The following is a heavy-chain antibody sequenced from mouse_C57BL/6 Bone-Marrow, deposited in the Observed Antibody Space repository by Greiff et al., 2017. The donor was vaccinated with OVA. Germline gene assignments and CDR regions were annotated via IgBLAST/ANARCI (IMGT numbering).Heavy chain of an antibody. CDR2: IYPRSGNT. D-gene: IGHD2-12*01. V-gene: IGHV1-81*01. J-gene: IGHJ3*01. CDR3: RYDSWFAY. Sequence: QVQLQQSGAELARPGASVQLSCKASGYTFTSYGISWVKQRTGQGLEWIGEIYPRSGNTYYNEKFKGKATLTADKSSSTAYMELRSLTSEDSAVYFCRYDSWFAYWGQGTLVTVSA. CDR1: GYTFTSYG.